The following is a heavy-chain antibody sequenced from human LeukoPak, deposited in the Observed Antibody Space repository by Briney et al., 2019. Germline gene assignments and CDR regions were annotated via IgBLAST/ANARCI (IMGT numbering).Heavy chain of an antibody. J-gene: IGHJ6*02. V-gene: IGHV3-21*01. D-gene: IGHD2-21*02. Sequence: GGSLRLSCAASGFTFSSYSMNWVRQAPGKGLEWVSSISSSSSYIYYADSVKGRFTISRDNAKNSLYLQMNSLRAEDTAVYYCAREAYCGGDCELSEQNYYYYGMDVWDQGTTVTVSS. CDR3: AREAYCGGDCELSEQNYYYYGMDV. CDR2: ISSSSSYI. CDR1: GFTFSSYS.